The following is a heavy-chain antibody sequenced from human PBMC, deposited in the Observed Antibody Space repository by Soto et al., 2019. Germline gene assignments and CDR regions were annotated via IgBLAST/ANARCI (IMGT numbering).Heavy chain of an antibody. D-gene: IGHD6-19*01. Sequence: SETLSLTCTVSGGSVSSGSYYWSWIRQPPGKGLEWIGYIYYSGSTNYNPSLKSRVTISVDTSKNQFSLKLSSVTAADTAVYYCARESVAGTVSPQHWGQGTLVTVSS. V-gene: IGHV4-61*01. J-gene: IGHJ1*01. CDR2: IYYSGST. CDR1: GGSVSSGSYY. CDR3: ARESVAGTVSPQH.